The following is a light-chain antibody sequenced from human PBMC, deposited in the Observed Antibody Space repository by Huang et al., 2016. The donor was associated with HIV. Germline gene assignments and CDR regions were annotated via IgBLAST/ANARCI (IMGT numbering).Light chain of an antibody. J-gene: IGKJ1*01. V-gene: IGKV3-15*01. CDR2: GAS. CDR1: QSVSSN. CDR3: QQYNNWPRT. Sequence: EIVMRQSPATLSASPGERATLSCTASQSVSSNLAWYQQKPGQAPRRRIYGASTRATGIPARFSGSGSGTDFTLTISSLQSEDFAVYYCQQYNNWPRTFGQGTKVEI.